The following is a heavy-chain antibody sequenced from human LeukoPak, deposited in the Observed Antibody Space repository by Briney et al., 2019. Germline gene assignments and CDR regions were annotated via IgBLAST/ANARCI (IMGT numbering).Heavy chain of an antibody. J-gene: IGHJ4*02. V-gene: IGHV3-15*01. D-gene: IGHD3-22*01. CDR1: GFTFSNAW. CDR2: IKSKTDGGTT. Sequence: GGSLRLSCAASGFTFSNAWMSWVRQAPGKGLEWVGRIKSKTDGGTTDYAAPVKGRFTISRDDSKNTLHLQMNSLKTEDTAVYYCTTAGFDSSGYWLNWGQGTLVTVSS. CDR3: TTAGFDSSGYWLN.